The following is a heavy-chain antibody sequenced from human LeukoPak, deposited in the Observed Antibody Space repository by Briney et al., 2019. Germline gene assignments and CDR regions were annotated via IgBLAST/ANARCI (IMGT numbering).Heavy chain of an antibody. V-gene: IGHV3-23*01. CDR2: INWNGGST. Sequence: GGSLRLSCAASGFTFDDYGMSWVRQAPGKGLEWVSGINWNGGSTYYADSVKGRFTISRDNSKNTLYLQMNSLRAEDTAAYYCAKSPGPPDYWGQGTLVTVSS. J-gene: IGHJ4*02. CDR3: AKSPGPPDY. CDR1: GFTFDDYG.